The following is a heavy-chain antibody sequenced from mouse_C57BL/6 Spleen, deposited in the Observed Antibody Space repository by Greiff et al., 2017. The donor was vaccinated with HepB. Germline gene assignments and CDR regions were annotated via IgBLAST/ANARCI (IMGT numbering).Heavy chain of an antibody. Sequence: EVQLQQSGPVLVKPGASVKMSCKASGYTFTDYYMNWVKQSHGKSLEWIGVINPYNGGTSYNQKFKGKATLTVDKSSSTAYMEPNSLTSEDSAVYYCDLRSNYFDYWGQGTTLTVSS. CDR3: DLRSNYFDY. CDR2: INPYNGGT. D-gene: IGHD5-1*01. CDR1: GYTFTDYY. V-gene: IGHV1-19*01. J-gene: IGHJ2*01.